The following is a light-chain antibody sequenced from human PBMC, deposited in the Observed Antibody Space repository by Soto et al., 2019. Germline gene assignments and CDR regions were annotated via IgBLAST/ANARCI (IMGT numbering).Light chain of an antibody. CDR1: SSNIGAGYD. J-gene: IGLJ1*01. V-gene: IGLV1-40*01. CDR3: QSYDSTLSARYV. CDR2: GNI. Sequence: QSVLTQLPSVSGAPGQRVTISCTGSSSNIGAGYDVRWYQQRPGTAPKLLIFGNINRPSGVPDRFSGSKSGTAASLAITGLQAEDEGDYYCQSYDSTLSARYVFGTGTKV.